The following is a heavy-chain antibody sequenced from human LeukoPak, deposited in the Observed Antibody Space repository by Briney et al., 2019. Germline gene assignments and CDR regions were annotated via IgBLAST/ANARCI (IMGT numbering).Heavy chain of an antibody. Sequence: GGSLRLSCAASGFTFSNYGMHWVRQAPGKGLEWVALIWYDGSNKYYTDSVKGRPTISRDNSKDTLFLQMNGLRAEDTAVYYCAREGPRGNSQFDYWGQGTLVTVSS. V-gene: IGHV3-33*01. CDR1: GFTFSNYG. J-gene: IGHJ4*02. CDR3: AREGPRGNSQFDY. D-gene: IGHD2/OR15-2a*01. CDR2: IWYDGSNK.